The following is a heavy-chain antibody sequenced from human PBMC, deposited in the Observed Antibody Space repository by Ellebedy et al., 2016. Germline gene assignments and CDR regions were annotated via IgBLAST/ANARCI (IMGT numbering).Heavy chain of an antibody. D-gene: IGHD6-19*01. J-gene: IGHJ4*02. Sequence: GGSLRLSCAASGFSFSSYAMSWVRQAPGKGPEWVPTITGSGDRTNYADSVKGRFTISRDRSKNQLYLDMDSLRAEDTAIYYCAKCRHINGCLLDYWGQGTLVTVSS. CDR2: ITGSGDRT. CDR3: AKCRHINGCLLDY. CDR1: GFSFSSYA. V-gene: IGHV3-23*01.